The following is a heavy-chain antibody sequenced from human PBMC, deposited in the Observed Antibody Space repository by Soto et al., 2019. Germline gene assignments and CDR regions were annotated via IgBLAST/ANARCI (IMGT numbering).Heavy chain of an antibody. V-gene: IGHV1-18*01. CDR1: GYTFTSYG. Sequence: VASVKVSCKASGYTFTSYGISWVRQAPGQGLEWMGWISAYNGNTNYAQKLQGRVTMTTDTSTSTAYMELRSLRSDDTAVYYCARGRGIVVVPAATGYYYYGMDVWGQGTTVTVSS. CDR2: ISAYNGNT. CDR3: ARGRGIVVVPAATGYYYYGMDV. J-gene: IGHJ6*02. D-gene: IGHD2-2*01.